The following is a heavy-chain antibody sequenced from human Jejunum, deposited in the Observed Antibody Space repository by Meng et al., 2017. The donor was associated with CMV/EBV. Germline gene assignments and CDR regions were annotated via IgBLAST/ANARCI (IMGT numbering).Heavy chain of an antibody. CDR1: GFTFSTYG. D-gene: IGHD6-19*01. CDR2: ISGSGDST. Sequence: QLSEYVGGLFQPGDSLRLSCTAAGFTFSTYGMSWVRQAPGKGLEWVSTISGSGDSTYYADSVKGRFTISRDNSKNTVYLQVNSLRAEDTALYYCAKGQLFTGAAHFDCWGQGTLVTVSS. J-gene: IGHJ4*02. CDR3: AKGQLFTGAAHFDC. V-gene: IGHV3-23*01.